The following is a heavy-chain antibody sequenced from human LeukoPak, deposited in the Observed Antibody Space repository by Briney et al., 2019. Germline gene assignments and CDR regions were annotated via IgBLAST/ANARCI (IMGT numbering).Heavy chain of an antibody. CDR2: IDEDGKTI. D-gene: IGHD3-3*01. V-gene: IGHV3-74*01. CDR3: VSDLCGGDDQ. J-gene: IGHJ5*02. CDR1: GFTFNSDW. Sequence: GGSLRLSCAASGFTFNSDWMHWDRQAPGKGLVWVSRIDEDGKTIDYADSVKGRFTISRDNAKDTLYLQMSSLGDEDTAVYYCVSDLCGGDDQWGRGTLVTVSS.